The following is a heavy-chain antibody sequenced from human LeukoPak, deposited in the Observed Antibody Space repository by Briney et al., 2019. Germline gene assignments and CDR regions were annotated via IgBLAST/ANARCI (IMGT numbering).Heavy chain of an antibody. Sequence: SETLSLTCAVYGGSFSGYYWSWIRQPPGKGLEWIGEINHSGSTNYNPSLKSRVTISVDTSKNQFSLKLSSVTAADTAVYYCARGHLAYCGGDCYSSWQENWFDPWGQGTLVTVSS. CDR2: INHSGST. CDR1: GGSFSGYY. CDR3: ARGHLAYCGGDCYSSWQENWFDP. D-gene: IGHD2-21*02. J-gene: IGHJ5*02. V-gene: IGHV4-34*01.